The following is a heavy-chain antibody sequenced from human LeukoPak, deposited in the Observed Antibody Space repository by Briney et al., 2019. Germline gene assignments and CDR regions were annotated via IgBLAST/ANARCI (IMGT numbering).Heavy chain of an antibody. V-gene: IGHV1-2*02. CDR1: GYTFTGYY. Sequence: ASVKVSCKASGYTFTGYYIHWVRQAPGQGLEWMGWINPNSGGTNYAQKFQGRVTMTRDTSISTAYMELSRLRSDDTAVYYCARDVHYYDSSGYFPYFDYWGQGTLVTVSS. CDR2: INPNSGGT. J-gene: IGHJ4*02. CDR3: ARDVHYYDSSGYFPYFDY. D-gene: IGHD3-22*01.